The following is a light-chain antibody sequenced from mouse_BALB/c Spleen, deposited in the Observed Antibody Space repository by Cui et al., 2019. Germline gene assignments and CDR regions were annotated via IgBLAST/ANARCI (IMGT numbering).Light chain of an antibody. CDR2: NAK. CDR1: GKRHNY. J-gene: IGKJ4*01. CDR3: QHFWSTPFT. Sequence: DIHMTQSPASLSASVGETVTSTGRAGGKRHNYLVWYQQKQGKSPQLLVYNAKTVADGGPSRFSGSGSGTQYSRKINSLQPEDFGSYYCQHFWSTPFTFGSGTKLEIK. V-gene: IGKV12-41*01.